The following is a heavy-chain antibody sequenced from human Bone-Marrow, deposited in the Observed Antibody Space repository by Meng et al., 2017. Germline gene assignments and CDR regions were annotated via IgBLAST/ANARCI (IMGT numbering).Heavy chain of an antibody. CDR3: ARQNYDSSGYLYYYYYYGMDV. D-gene: IGHD3-22*01. CDR2: INRSGST. V-gene: IGHV4-34*01. J-gene: IGHJ6*02. Sequence: SETLSLTCAVYGGSFSGYYWTWIRQPPGKGLEWIGEINRSGSTNCNPSLKSRVTISVGTSKNQFSLKLSSVTAADTAVYYCARQNYDSSGYLYYYYYYGMDVWGQGTTVTVSS. CDR1: GGSFSGYY.